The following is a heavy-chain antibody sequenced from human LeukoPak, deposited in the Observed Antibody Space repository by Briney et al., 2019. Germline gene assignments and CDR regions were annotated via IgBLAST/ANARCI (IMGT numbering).Heavy chain of an antibody. CDR1: GFTFSNYS. CDR3: ARQKYQLLSPGGWFDP. CDR2: ISYSTNYI. D-gene: IGHD2-2*01. V-gene: IGHV3-21*01. Sequence: GGSLRLSCAVSGFTFSNYSMSWVRQAPGRGLEWVSSISYSTNYIYYADSLKGRFTISRDNAENSLYLQMNGLRAEDTAVYYCARQKYQLLSPGGWFDPWGQGTLVTVSS. J-gene: IGHJ5*02.